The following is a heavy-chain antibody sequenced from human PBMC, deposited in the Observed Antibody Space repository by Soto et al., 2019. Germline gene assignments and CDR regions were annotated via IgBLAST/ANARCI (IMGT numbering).Heavy chain of an antibody. CDR1: GASIISSSYY. Sequence: SETLSLTCTVSGASIISSSYYWGWIRQPPGKGLEWIGSINYSGSTYYNPSLKSRVTISADTSKNQFSLKLRSVTAADTAVYYCARERLAVAGKGGWFDPWGQETLVTVSS. CDR3: ARERLAVAGKGGWFDP. J-gene: IGHJ5*02. CDR2: INYSGST. V-gene: IGHV4-39*02. D-gene: IGHD6-19*01.